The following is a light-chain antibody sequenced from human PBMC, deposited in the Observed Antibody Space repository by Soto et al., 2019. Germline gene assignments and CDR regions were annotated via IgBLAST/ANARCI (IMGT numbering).Light chain of an antibody. CDR2: TTS. V-gene: IGKV1-39*01. CDR1: QSFSYY. Sequence: DIQMTQSLSSLSASVGDRVTITCRASQSFSYYLNWYQQKTGRAPRLLVYTTSSLQSGVPSKFSGSASGTDFTLPISSLQTEDFATYYCQQSYTTPWTFGQGTSVEI. CDR3: QQSYTTPWT. J-gene: IGKJ1*01.